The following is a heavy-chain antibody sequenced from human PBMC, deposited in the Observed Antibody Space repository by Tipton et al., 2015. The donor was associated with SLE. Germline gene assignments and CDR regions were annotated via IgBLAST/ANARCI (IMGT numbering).Heavy chain of an antibody. CDR3: TTDQGSSWLYFDY. D-gene: IGHD6-13*01. Sequence: QLVQSGGGLVKPGGSLRLSCAASGFTFSNAWMSWVRQAPGKGLEWVGRIKSKTDGGTTDYAAPVKGRFTISRDDSKNTLYLQMNSLKTEDTAVYYCTTDQGSSWLYFDYWGQGTLVTVSS. V-gene: IGHV3-15*01. CDR2: IKSKTDGGTT. CDR1: GFTFSNAW. J-gene: IGHJ4*02.